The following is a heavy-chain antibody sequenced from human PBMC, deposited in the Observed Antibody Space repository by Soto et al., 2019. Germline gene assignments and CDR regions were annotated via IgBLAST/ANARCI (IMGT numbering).Heavy chain of an antibody. CDR2: IYPGDSFT. CDR1: GYDFTNYW. V-gene: IGHV5-51*01. CDR3: ARLGDNNYQYKYNWFDP. Sequence: GESLKISCKVSGYDFTNYWIGWVRQMPGKGLEWMGIIYPGDSFTRYSPSLQGQVTISVDKSISTAYLQWRSLKASGTAMYYCARLGDNNYQYKYNWFDPWGQGTLVTVSS. J-gene: IGHJ5*02. D-gene: IGHD4-4*01.